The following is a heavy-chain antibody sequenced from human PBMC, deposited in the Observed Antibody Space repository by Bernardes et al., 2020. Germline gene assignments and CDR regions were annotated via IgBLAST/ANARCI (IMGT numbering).Heavy chain of an antibody. D-gene: IGHD3-10*01. CDR2: ISYDGSNK. CDR3: ARGGYYGSGSPNWFDP. J-gene: IGHJ5*02. CDR1: GFTFSSYA. V-gene: IGHV3-30-3*01. Sequence: GGSLRLSCAASGFTFSSYAMHWVRQAPGKGLEWVAVISYDGSNKYYADSVKGRFTISRDNSKNTLYLQMNSLRAEDTALYHCARGGYYGSGSPNWFDPWGQGTLVTVSS.